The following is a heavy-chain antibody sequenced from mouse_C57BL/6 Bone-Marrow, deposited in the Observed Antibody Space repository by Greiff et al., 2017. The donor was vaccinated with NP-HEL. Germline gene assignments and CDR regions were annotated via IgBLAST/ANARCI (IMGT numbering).Heavy chain of an antibody. Sequence: VQLQQSGPGLVQPSQSLSITCTVSGFSLTSYGVHWVRQSPGKGLEWLGVIWSGGSTDYNAAFISRLSISKDNSKSRVFFKMNSLQADDTAIYYCARTLIYYYGSSYEEGAMDYWGQGTSVTVSS. CDR3: ARTLIYYYGSSYEEGAMDY. J-gene: IGHJ4*01. D-gene: IGHD1-1*01. CDR2: IWSGGST. V-gene: IGHV2-2*01. CDR1: GFSLTSYG.